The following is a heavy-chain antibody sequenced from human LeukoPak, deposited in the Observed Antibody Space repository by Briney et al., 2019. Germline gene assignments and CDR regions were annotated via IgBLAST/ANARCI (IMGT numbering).Heavy chain of an antibody. CDR3: PRRPNYYYYYGMDV. Sequence: GGSLRLSCAASGFTVSSNYMSWVRQAPGKGLEWVSVIYSGGSTYYADPVKGRFTISRDNSKNTLYLQMNSLRAEDTAVYYCPRRPNYYYYYGMDVWGQGTTVTVSS. CDR2: IYSGGST. CDR1: GFTVSSNY. V-gene: IGHV3-53*01. J-gene: IGHJ6*02.